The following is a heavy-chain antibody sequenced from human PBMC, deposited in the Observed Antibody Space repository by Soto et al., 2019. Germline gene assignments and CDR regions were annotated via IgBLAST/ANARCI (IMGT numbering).Heavy chain of an antibody. D-gene: IGHD3-22*01. CDR1: GGSFNGYH. CDR3: GRGIAMIVVLENDAPDKYYLDS. V-gene: IGHV4-34*01. CDR2: INHSGST. Sequence: PSETLSLTCAVYGGSFNGYHWSWIRQPPGKGLEWIGEINHSGSTNYNPSLKSRATIPVDTSKNQFSLKLSSVTAADTAVYYCGRGIAMIVVLENDAPDKYYLDSWGQGTLVTVSS. J-gene: IGHJ4*02.